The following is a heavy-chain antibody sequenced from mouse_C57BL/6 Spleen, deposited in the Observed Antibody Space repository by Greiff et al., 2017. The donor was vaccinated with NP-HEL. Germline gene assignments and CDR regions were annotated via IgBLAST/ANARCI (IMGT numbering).Heavy chain of an antibody. V-gene: IGHV1-18*01. D-gene: IGHD2-4*01. CDR1: GYTFTDYN. J-gene: IGHJ3*01. CDR3: ARNDYDEGGFAY. Sequence: EVQLHQSGPELVKPGASVKIPCKASGYTFTDYNMDWVKQSHGKSLEWIGDINPNNGGTIYNQKFKGKATLTVDKSSSTAYMELRSLTSEDTAVYYCARNDYDEGGFAYWGQGTLVTVSA. CDR2: INPNNGGT.